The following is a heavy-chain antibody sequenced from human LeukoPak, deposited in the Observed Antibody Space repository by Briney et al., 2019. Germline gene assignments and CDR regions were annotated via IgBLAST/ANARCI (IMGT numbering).Heavy chain of an antibody. CDR1: GFTFSRYW. Sequence: GGSLRLSCAASGFTFSRYWMTWVRQAPGQGLEWVASISQDGSEKRYSDSVKGRFTISRDNAKNSVFLQMNSLRAEDTAVYYCARASSGEYYYFDFWGQGALVTVSS. D-gene: IGHD6-19*01. V-gene: IGHV3-7*02. J-gene: IGHJ4*02. CDR3: ARASSGEYYYFDF. CDR2: ISQDGSEK.